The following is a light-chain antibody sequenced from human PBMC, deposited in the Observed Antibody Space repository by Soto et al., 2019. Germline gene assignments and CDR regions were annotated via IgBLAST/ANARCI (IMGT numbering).Light chain of an antibody. V-gene: IGKV1-17*01. CDR3: LQHYSYPYT. CDR1: QGITNN. Sequence: DIQMTQSPSSLSASVGDRVAITCRASQGITNNLAWYQQKPGRAPKRLIYAVSYLHGGVPSRFSGSGSGTEFTLTISSLQTEDIANYYCLQHYSYPYTFGQGTKLEIK. J-gene: IGKJ2*01. CDR2: AVS.